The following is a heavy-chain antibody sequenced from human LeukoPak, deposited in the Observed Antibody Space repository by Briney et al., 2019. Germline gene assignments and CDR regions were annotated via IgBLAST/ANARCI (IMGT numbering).Heavy chain of an antibody. V-gene: IGHV1-24*01. CDR3: ATARGGYYYNWFDP. Sequence: ASVKVSCKVSGYTLTELSMHWVRQAPGKGLEWMGGFDPEDGETIYAQKFQGRVTMTEDTSTDTAYMELSSLGSEDTAVYYCATARGGYYYNWFDPWGQGTLVTVSS. D-gene: IGHD3-22*01. J-gene: IGHJ5*02. CDR2: FDPEDGET. CDR1: GYTLTELS.